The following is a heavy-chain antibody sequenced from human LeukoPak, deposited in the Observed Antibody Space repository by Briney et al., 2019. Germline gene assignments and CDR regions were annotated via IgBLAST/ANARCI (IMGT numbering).Heavy chain of an antibody. Sequence: GGSLRLSCTASGFSFSGHWMHWARQLPGKGLVWVSRISPTGSTTSYADSVKGRFTVSRDNSKNTLYLQMNSLRAEDTAVYYCAREGYCSSTSCYNWYFDLWGRGTLVTVSS. CDR1: GFSFSGHW. CDR2: ISPTGSTT. CDR3: AREGYCSSTSCYNWYFDL. D-gene: IGHD2-2*02. V-gene: IGHV3-74*01. J-gene: IGHJ2*01.